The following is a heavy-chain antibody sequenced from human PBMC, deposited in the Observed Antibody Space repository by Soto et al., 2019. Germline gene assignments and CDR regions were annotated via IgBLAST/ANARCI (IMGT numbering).Heavy chain of an antibody. V-gene: IGHV3-48*02. Sequence: EVQLVESGGGLVQPGGSLRLSCAASGFTFSSYSMNWVRQAPGKGLEWVSYISSSSSTIYYADSVKGRFTISRDNAKNSLYLQMNSLRDEDTAVYYCARWAEYYDSSCHSYDAFDIWGQGTMVTVSP. CDR3: ARWAEYYDSSCHSYDAFDI. J-gene: IGHJ3*02. CDR2: ISSSSSTI. CDR1: GFTFSSYS. D-gene: IGHD3-22*01.